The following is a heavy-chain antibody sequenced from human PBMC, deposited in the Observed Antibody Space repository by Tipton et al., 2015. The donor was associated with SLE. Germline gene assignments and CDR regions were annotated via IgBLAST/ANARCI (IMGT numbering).Heavy chain of an antibody. Sequence: TLSLTCTVSGGSIGNNYWNWIRQSTGKGLEWIGRFYTDGSTRHKPSLESRLSPSFESRVTISEDTSKNQLSLKLNSVTAADSAVYFCARAGPDIVVVAEGPLGPFDIWGRGTMVTVSS. D-gene: IGHD2-15*01. CDR2: FYTDGST. V-gene: IGHV4-4*07. CDR3: ARAGPDIVVVAEGPLGPFDI. CDR1: GGSIGNNY. J-gene: IGHJ3*02.